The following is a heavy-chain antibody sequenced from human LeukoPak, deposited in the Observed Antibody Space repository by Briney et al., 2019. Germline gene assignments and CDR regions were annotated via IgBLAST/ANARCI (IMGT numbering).Heavy chain of an antibody. D-gene: IGHD1-26*01. Sequence: SETLSLTCTVSGGSISSNNYYWGWIRQPPGKGLEWIGTLYYSGSTYYNPSLKSRVTMSVDTSKNQFSLKLSSVTAADTAVYYCARTKSGTYHTPLDYWGQGTLVTVSS. CDR1: GGSISSNNYY. V-gene: IGHV4-39*07. J-gene: IGHJ4*02. CDR2: LYYSGST. CDR3: ARTKSGTYHTPLDY.